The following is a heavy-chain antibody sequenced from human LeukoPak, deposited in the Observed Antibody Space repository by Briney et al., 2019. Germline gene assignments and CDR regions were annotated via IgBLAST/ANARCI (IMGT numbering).Heavy chain of an antibody. J-gene: IGHJ4*02. Sequence: GGSLRLSCAASGFTFSSYGMSWVRQAPGKGLEWVSTISGSAYNTYYADSVKGRLTVSRDNSANTLYLQMNSLRADGTALYYCAKHSGSYFIYYVDSWGQGTLVTVSS. V-gene: IGHV3-23*01. CDR2: ISGSAYNT. CDR1: GFTFSSYG. D-gene: IGHD1-26*01. CDR3: AKHSGSYFIYYVDS.